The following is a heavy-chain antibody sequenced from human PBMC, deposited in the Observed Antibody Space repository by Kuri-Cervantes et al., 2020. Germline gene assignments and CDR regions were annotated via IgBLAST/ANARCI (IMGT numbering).Heavy chain of an antibody. V-gene: IGHV3-30*04. CDR1: GFDLSGYT. J-gene: IGHJ4*02. Sequence: GESLKISCEGSGFDLSGYTLHWVRQAPGLALEWVASVSFDGKKAYYAGSVKGRFTISRDNSKNTLFLQMNSLRADDTAVYYCARRPKPSAFNSWGRGTLVTVSS. CDR3: ARRPKPSAFNS. CDR2: VSFDGKKA.